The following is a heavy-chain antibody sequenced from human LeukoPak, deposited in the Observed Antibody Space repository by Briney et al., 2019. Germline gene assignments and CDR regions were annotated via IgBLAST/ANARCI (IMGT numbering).Heavy chain of an antibody. D-gene: IGHD3-10*01. J-gene: IGHJ5*02. V-gene: IGHV1-2*04. CDR1: GYTFTDYY. CDR3: ARDYYGSGTYWDNWLDP. Sequence: ASVKVSCKASGYTFTDYYIHWLRQAPGQGLEWMGWINPNSGDTNYIQKFQGWVTMTRDTSISTAYMELNRLRSDDTAVYNCARDYYGSGTYWDNWLDPWGQGTLVTVSS. CDR2: INPNSGDT.